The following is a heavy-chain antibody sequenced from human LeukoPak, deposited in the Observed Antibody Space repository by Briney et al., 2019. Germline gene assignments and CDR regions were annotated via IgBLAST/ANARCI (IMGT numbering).Heavy chain of an antibody. CDR3: ARSRLAVADSYYFDY. Sequence: SVNVSCKASVGTFINYAISWVRQAPGQGLEWMGGIIPIFGTANYAQKFQGRVTITADESTSTAYMELSSLRSEDTAVYYCARSRLAVADSYYFDYWGQGTLVTVSS. V-gene: IGHV1-69*01. D-gene: IGHD6-19*01. J-gene: IGHJ4*02. CDR1: VGTFINYA. CDR2: IIPIFGTA.